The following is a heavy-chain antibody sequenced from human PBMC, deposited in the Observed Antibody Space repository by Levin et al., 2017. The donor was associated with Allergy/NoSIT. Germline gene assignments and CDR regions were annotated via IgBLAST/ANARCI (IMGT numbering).Heavy chain of an antibody. CDR1: GFTFVDYG. CDR2: IRRKAYGGTT. V-gene: IGHV3-49*04. D-gene: IGHD3-3*01. Sequence: GGSLRLSCTASGFTFVDYGMNWVRQAPGKGLEWISFIRRKAYGGTTEYAASVKGRFTISRDDAKSIAYLQMNSLKTEDTDVYYCTREGSGRYYFDYWGQGTLVTVSS. J-gene: IGHJ4*02. CDR3: TREGSGRYYFDY.